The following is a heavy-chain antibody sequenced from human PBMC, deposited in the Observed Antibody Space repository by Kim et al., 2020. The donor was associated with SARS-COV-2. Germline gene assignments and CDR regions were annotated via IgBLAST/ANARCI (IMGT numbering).Heavy chain of an antibody. CDR1: GYTFTSYY. D-gene: IGHD2-2*01. CDR2: INPSGGST. CDR3: ARALVVVPAAAVQNYYYYYGMDV. Sequence: ASVKVSCKASGYTFTSYYMHWVRQAPGQGLEWMGIINPSGGSTSYAQKFQGRVTMTRDTSTSTVYMELSSLRSEDTAVYYCARALVVVPAAAVQNYYYYYGMDVWGQGTTVTVSS. V-gene: IGHV1-46*01. J-gene: IGHJ6*02.